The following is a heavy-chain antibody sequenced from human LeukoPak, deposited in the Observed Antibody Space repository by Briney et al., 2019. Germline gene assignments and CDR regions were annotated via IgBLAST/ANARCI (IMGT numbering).Heavy chain of an antibody. V-gene: IGHV4-59*01. CDR1: GGSISSYY. D-gene: IGHD6-13*01. CDR2: IYYSGST. Sequence: SETLSLTCTVSGGSISSYYWSWIRQPPGKGLEWIGYIYYSGSTNYNPSLKSRVTISVDASKNQFSLKLSSVTAADTAVYYCARDWAVSPDSSSPTRHNWFDPWGQGTLVTVSS. CDR3: ARDWAVSPDSSSPTRHNWFDP. J-gene: IGHJ5*02.